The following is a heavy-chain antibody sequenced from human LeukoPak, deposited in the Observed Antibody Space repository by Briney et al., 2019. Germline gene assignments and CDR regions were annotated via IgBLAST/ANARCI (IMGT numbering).Heavy chain of an antibody. V-gene: IGHV4-31*03. J-gene: IGHJ5*02. CDR1: GGSISSGGYY. Sequence: SETLSLTCTVSGGSISSGGYYWSWIRQHPGKGLEWIVYIYYSGSTYYNPSLKSRVTISVDTSKNQFSLKLSSVTAADTAVYYCARGKEGYDFWSGYPRVNWFDPWGQGTLVTVSS. D-gene: IGHD3-3*01. CDR3: ARGKEGYDFWSGYPRVNWFDP. CDR2: IYYSGST.